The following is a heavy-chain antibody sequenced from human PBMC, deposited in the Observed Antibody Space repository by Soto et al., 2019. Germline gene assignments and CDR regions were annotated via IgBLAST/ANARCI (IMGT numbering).Heavy chain of an antibody. CDR3: ARTPYNYYGSGSYFRFDY. CDR1: GGSISSGGYY. Sequence: QVQLQESGPGLVKPSQTLSLTCTVSGGSISSGGYYWSWIRQHPGKGLEWIGYIYYSGSTYYNPSLKRRVTISVDTSKNQFSLKLSSVTAADTAVYYCARTPYNYYGSGSYFRFDYWGQGTLVTVSS. CDR2: IYYSGST. D-gene: IGHD3-10*01. J-gene: IGHJ4*02. V-gene: IGHV4-31*03.